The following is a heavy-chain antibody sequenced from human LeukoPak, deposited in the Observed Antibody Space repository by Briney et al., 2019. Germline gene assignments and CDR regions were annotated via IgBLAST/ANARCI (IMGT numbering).Heavy chain of an antibody. D-gene: IGHD3-22*01. Sequence: GASVKVSCKASGYTFTDYYLHWVRQAPGQGLEWMGWINPNSGGSNYAQKFQGRVTMTRDTSIITAYMELSRLRSDDTAVYYCAKVDDSSGYPGAYWGQGTLVTVSS. CDR1: GYTFTDYY. V-gene: IGHV1-2*02. J-gene: IGHJ4*02. CDR3: AKVDDSSGYPGAY. CDR2: INPNSGGS.